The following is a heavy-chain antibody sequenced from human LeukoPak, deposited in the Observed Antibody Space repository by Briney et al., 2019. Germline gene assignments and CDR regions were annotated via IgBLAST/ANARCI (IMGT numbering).Heavy chain of an antibody. V-gene: IGHV4-59*12. D-gene: IGHD6-19*01. Sequence: SETLSLTCTVSGGSISSYYWNWIRQPPGQGLEWIGYIYYSGSTNYNPSLKSRVTISVDTSKNQFSLKLSSVTAADTAVYYCAREKGGSSGWYGAFDIWGQGTMVTVSS. CDR1: GGSISSYY. CDR2: IYYSGST. CDR3: AREKGGSSGWYGAFDI. J-gene: IGHJ3*02.